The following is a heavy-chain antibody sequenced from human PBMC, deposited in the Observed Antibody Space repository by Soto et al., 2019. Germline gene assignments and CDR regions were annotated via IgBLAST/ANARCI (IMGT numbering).Heavy chain of an antibody. D-gene: IGHD3-22*01. CDR1: GGSISSGGYY. CDR2: IYYSGST. V-gene: IGHV4-31*03. CDR3: ARSPDSSGYYPRWYYYGMDV. J-gene: IGHJ6*02. Sequence: PSETLSLTCTVSGGSISSGGYYWSWIRQHPGKGLEWIGYIYYSGSTYYNPSLKSRVTISVDKPKNQFSLKLSSVTAADTAVYYCARSPDSSGYYPRWYYYGMDVWGQGTTVTVSS.